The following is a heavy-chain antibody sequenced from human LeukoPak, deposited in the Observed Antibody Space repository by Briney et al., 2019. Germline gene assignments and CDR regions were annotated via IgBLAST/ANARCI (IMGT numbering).Heavy chain of an antibody. Sequence: SETLSLTCTVSGGSISNTNYYWGWIRQPPGKGLEWIGSIYYSGSTYYNPSLKSRVTISVDTSKYQFSLKLSSVTAADTAVYYCARLPSSRAGYYFDYWGQETLVTVSS. CDR1: GGSISNTNYY. J-gene: IGHJ4*02. CDR3: ARLPSSRAGYYFDY. V-gene: IGHV4-39*01. CDR2: IYYSGST. D-gene: IGHD3-10*01.